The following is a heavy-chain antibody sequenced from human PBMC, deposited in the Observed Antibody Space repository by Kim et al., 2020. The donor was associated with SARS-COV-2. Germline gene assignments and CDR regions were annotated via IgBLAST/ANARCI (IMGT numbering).Heavy chain of an antibody. D-gene: IGHD6-6*01. CDR3: ARGVEYSSSSWFDP. J-gene: IGHJ5*02. Sequence: YAQKFQGRLTITADESTSTVYMQLSSLKSEDTAVYYCARGVEYSSSSWFDPWGQGTLVTVSS. V-gene: IGHV1-69*01.